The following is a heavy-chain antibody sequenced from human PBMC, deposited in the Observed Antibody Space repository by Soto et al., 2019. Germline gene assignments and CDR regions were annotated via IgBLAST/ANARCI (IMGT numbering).Heavy chain of an antibody. J-gene: IGHJ4*02. CDR3: ARGAPQFCTSSRCYVDY. V-gene: IGHV1-18*04. CDR1: GYAFTSYG. Sequence: ASVKVSCKTSGYAFTSYGLSWVRQARGQGLEWVGWISVHDGNTNYGQKFQGRVIMTTDTSTSTAYMELRSLGFDDTAVYYCARGAPQFCTSSRCYVDYWGQGTLVTVSS. D-gene: IGHD2-2*01. CDR2: ISVHDGNT.